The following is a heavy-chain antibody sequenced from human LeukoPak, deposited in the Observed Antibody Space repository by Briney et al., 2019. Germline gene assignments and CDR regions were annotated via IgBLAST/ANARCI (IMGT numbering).Heavy chain of an antibody. Sequence: GGSLRLSCAASGFNFNNYAMSWVRQAPGKGLQWVSSISGRGDITHYADSVKGRFTIYRDNSKNTVFLQMNWLRADDTAVYYCAKDPTWIPPVLVTFDLRGQGTLVAVSP. CDR3: AKDPTWIPPVLVTFDL. D-gene: IGHD3-9*01. CDR1: GFNFNNYA. J-gene: IGHJ4*02. CDR2: ISGRGDIT. V-gene: IGHV3-23*01.